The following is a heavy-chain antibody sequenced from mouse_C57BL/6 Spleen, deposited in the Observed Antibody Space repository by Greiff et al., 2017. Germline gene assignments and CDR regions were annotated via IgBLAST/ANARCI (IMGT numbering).Heavy chain of an antibody. CDR3: ARGYDYDEDYAMDY. D-gene: IGHD2-4*01. CDR2: IYPGSGGT. Sequence: QVQLQQPGAELVKPGASVKMSCKASGYTFTSYWITWVKQRPGQGLEWIGDIYPGSGGTNYNEKFKSKATLTVDTSSSTAYMQLSSLTSEDSAVYYCARGYDYDEDYAMDYWGQGTSVTVSA. V-gene: IGHV1-55*01. CDR1: GYTFTSYW. J-gene: IGHJ4*01.